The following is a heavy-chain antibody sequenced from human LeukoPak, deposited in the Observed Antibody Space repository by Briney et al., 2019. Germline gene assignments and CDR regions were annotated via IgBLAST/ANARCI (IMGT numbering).Heavy chain of an antibody. V-gene: IGHV1-18*01. J-gene: IGHJ5*02. D-gene: IGHD3-10*01. CDR1: GYTFTNYG. CDR2: ISGYNGNT. CDR3: ARHTGSGSYYNRFINWFGP. Sequence: ASVKVSCKASGYTFTNYGISWVRQAPGQGLEWMGWISGYNGNTNYAQKVQGRVTMTTDTSTSTAYMELRSLRSDDTAVYYCARHTGSGSYYNRFINWFGPWGQGTLVTVSS.